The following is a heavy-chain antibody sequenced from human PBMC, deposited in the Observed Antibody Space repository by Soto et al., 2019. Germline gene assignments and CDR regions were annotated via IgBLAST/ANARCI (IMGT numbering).Heavy chain of an antibody. CDR2: IRSKANSYAT. Sequence: GGSLRLSCAASGFTFSGSAMHWVRQASGKGLEWVGRIRSKANSYATAYAASVKGRFTISRDDSKNTAYLQMNSLKTEDTAVYYCTRHSPPVIAAAGPHPLRYYYYGMDVWGQGTTGTVS. CDR3: TRHSPPVIAAAGPHPLRYYYYGMDV. J-gene: IGHJ6*02. CDR1: GFTFSGSA. V-gene: IGHV3-73*01. D-gene: IGHD6-13*01.